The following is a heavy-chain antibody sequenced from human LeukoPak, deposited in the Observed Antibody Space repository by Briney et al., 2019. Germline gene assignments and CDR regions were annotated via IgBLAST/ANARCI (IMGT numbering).Heavy chain of an antibody. D-gene: IGHD2-2*02. CDR2: IYTSGST. V-gene: IGHV4-61*02. J-gene: IGHJ6*03. CDR3: ARARTPIPYMDV. CDR1: GGSTSSGSYY. Sequence: SETLSLTCTVSGGSTSSGSYYWSWIRQPAGKGLEWIGRIYTSGSTNYNPSLKSRVTISVDTSKNQFSLKLSSVTAADTAVYYCARARTPIPYMDVWGKGTTVTVSS.